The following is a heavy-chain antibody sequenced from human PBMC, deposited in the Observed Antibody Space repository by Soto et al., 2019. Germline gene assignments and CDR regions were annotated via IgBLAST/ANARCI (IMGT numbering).Heavy chain of an antibody. CDR1: GGSISSYY. D-gene: IGHD1-26*01. CDR2: IYTSGST. V-gene: IGHV4-4*07. J-gene: IGHJ6*02. CDR3: AGVGGSGSYLYYYYYGMDV. Sequence: SETLSLTCTVSGGSISSYYWSWIRQPAGKGLEWIGRIYTSGSTNYNPSLKSRVTMSVDTSKNQFSLKLSSVTAADTAVYYCAGVGGSGSYLYYYYYGMDVWGQGTTVTVSS.